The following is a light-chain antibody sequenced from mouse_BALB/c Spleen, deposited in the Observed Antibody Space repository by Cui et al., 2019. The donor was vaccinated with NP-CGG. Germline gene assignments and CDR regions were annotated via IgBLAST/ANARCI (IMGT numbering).Light chain of an antibody. V-gene: IGLV1*01. CDR1: TGAVTTTNY. CDR3: VLWYSNHWV. J-gene: IGLJ1*01. CDR2: GTN. Sequence: AVVTHASALTTSPGETVTLTGRSSTGAVTTTNYANWVQEKPDHLFSGLIGGTNNRSPGVPARFSGSLIGDKAALTITGAQTEDEAIYFCVLWYSNHWVFGGGTKLTVL.